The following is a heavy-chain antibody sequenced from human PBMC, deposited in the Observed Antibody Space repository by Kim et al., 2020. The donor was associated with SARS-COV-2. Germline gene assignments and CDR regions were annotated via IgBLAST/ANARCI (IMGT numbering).Heavy chain of an antibody. V-gene: IGHV1-3*01. CDR2: INAGDGNT. CDR1: GYTFTNYA. D-gene: IGHD3-22*01. CDR3: ARDTLDSGGYHYGVIDY. Sequence: ASVKVSCKASGYTFTNYALHWVRQAPGQRLEWMGWINAGDGNTKYSQKFQGRVTITRDTSASTAYMELSSLRSEDTAVYYCARDTLDSGGYHYGVIDYWGQGTLVTVSS. J-gene: IGHJ4*02.